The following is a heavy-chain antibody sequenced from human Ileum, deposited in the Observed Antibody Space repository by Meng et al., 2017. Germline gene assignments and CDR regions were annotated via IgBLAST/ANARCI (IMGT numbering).Heavy chain of an antibody. CDR3: AKAAAYNLDI. CDR1: GCAIGSGFW. D-gene: IGHD1-14*01. Sequence: VEPWGAVLSTVFVVGCAIGSGFWWGWVREPPGKGLEWIGEIFQSGSTNYNPSLKSRVSISVDKSKNHLSLSLSSVTAADTAVYYCAKAAAYNLDIWGQGALVTVSS. CDR2: IFQSGST. J-gene: IGHJ4*02. V-gene: IGHV4-4*02.